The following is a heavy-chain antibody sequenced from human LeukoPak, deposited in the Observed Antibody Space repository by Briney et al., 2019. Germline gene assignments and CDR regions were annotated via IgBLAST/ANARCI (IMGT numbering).Heavy chain of an antibody. CDR3: ASRLAGTGAFDI. Sequence: GGSLRLSCAASGFTFSSYAMHWVRQAPGKGLEWVAVISYDGSNKYYADSVKGRFTISRDNSKNTLYLQMNSLRAEDTAVYYCASRLAGTGAFDIWGQGTMVTVSS. D-gene: IGHD6-13*01. CDR1: GFTFSSYA. CDR2: ISYDGSNK. J-gene: IGHJ3*02. V-gene: IGHV3-30*04.